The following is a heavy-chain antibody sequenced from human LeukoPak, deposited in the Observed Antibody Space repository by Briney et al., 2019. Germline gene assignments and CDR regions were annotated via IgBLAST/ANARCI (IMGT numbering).Heavy chain of an antibody. J-gene: IGHJ4*02. CDR3: TRIQDSSSWFFDY. V-gene: IGHV3-23*01. D-gene: IGHD3-22*01. CDR2: ISGSGGST. CDR1: GFTFSSYA. Sequence: QPGGSLRLSCAASGFTFSSYAMSWVRQAPGKGLEWVSAISGSGGSTYYADSVKGRFTISRDNAKNSVYLQMNSLRGEDTAVYYCTRIQDSSSWFFDYWGQGSLVTVSS.